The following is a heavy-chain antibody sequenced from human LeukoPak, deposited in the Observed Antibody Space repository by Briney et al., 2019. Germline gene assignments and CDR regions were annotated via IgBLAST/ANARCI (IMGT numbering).Heavy chain of an antibody. V-gene: IGHV5-51*01. D-gene: IGHD6-19*01. CDR3: ARGQQLPGIAVAGTAIDY. J-gene: IGHJ4*02. CDR1: GYIFTSYW. Sequence: GESLKISCKGSGYIFTSYWIGWVRQMPGKGLEWMGIIYPGDSDTGYSPSFQGQVTISADKSISTAYLQWSSLKASDTAMYYCARGQQLPGIAVAGTAIDYWGQGTLVTVSS. CDR2: IYPGDSDT.